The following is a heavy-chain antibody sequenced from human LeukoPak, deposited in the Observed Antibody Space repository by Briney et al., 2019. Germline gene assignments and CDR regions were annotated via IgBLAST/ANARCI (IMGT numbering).Heavy chain of an antibody. CDR1: GFTFSIYS. CDR3: VKHSAPVLAAARFDY. CDR2: ISGSSSFI. D-gene: IGHD2-2*01. V-gene: IGHV3-21*04. J-gene: IGHJ4*02. Sequence: GGSLRLSCAASGFTFSIYSMNWVRQAPGKGLEWVSSISGSSSFIYYADSVKGRFTISRDNSKNTLYLQMNSLRAEDTALYYCVKHSAPVLAAARFDYWGQGNLVTVSS.